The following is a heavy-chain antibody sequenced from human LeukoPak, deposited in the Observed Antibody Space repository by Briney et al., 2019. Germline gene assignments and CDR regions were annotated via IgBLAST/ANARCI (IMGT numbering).Heavy chain of an antibody. J-gene: IGHJ4*02. Sequence: GGSLRLSCAGSGFTVSNNYMSWVRQAPGKGLEWVSVIYSGDNTYYVESVKGRFTISRDNSKNTLFLQMNRLRAEDTAVYYCAGRRVLDASFDYWGQGTLVTVSS. CDR2: IYSGDNT. V-gene: IGHV3-66*02. CDR1: GFTVSNNY. D-gene: IGHD3-16*01. CDR3: AGRRVLDASFDY.